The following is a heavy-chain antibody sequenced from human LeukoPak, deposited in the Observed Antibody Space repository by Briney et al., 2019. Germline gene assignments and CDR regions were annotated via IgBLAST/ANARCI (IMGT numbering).Heavy chain of an antibody. Sequence: GGSLRLSCAASGFTFSSYSMNWVRQAPGKGLEWVSSISSSSSYIYYADSVKGRFTISRDNAKNSLYLQMNSLRAEDTAVYYCARETVVARLVRPLNWFDPWGQGTLVTVSS. D-gene: IGHD6-6*01. CDR3: ARETVVARLVRPLNWFDP. V-gene: IGHV3-21*01. J-gene: IGHJ5*02. CDR1: GFTFSSYS. CDR2: ISSSSSYI.